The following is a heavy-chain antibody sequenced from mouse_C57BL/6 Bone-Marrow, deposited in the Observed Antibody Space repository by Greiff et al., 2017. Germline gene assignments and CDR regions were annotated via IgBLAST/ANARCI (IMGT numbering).Heavy chain of an antibody. D-gene: IGHD2-3*01. CDR2: INPYNGGT. Sequence: EVQLQQSGPVLVKPGASVKMSCKASGYTFTDYYMTWVKQSHGKSLEWIGVINPYNGGTSYNQKFKGKTTLTVDKSSSTAYMELNSLTSEDSAVYYCARGDGYYPFDYWGQGTTLTVSS. CDR3: ARGDGYYPFDY. J-gene: IGHJ2*01. V-gene: IGHV1-19*01. CDR1: GYTFTDYY.